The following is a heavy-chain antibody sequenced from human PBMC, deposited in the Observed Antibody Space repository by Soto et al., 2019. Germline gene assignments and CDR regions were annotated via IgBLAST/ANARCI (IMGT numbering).Heavy chain of an antibody. CDR2: ISAYNGNT. D-gene: IGHD2-21*01. CDR1: GYAFTCRS. J-gene: IGHJ2*01. V-gene: IGHV1-18*01. CDR3: ARDCCGGGDLDL. Sequence: TPVKVSSKAPGYAFTCRSRCSVRQAPGQGLEWMGWISAYNGNTNYAQKLQGRVTMTTDTSTSTAYMELSSLRSEDTAVYYCARDCCGGGDLDLWGRGTLVTVSS.